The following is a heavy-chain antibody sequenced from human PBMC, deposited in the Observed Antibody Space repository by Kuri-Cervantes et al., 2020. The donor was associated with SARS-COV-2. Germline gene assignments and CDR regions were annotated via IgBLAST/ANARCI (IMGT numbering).Heavy chain of an antibody. J-gene: IGHJ4*02. CDR2: ISSSSSHI. CDR3: ARGNYVMYSRWPTAPSDY. CDR1: GFTFSSYS. V-gene: IGHV3-21*01. D-gene: IGHD3-16*01. Sequence: GESLKISCAASGFTFSSYSMNWVRQAPGKGLEWVSSISSSSSHISYADSMKGRFTISRDNAKNSLYLQMNSLRAEDTAVYYCARGNYVMYSRWPTAPSDYWGQGTLVTVSS.